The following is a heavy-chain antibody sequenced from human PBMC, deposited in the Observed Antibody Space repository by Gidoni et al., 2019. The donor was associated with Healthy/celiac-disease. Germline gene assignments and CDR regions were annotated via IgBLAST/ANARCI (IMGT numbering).Heavy chain of an antibody. D-gene: IGHD3-22*01. CDR3: AKGPYYYDSGTSYFDY. J-gene: IGHJ4*02. CDR1: GFTFSSYA. CDR2: ISGSGGST. V-gene: IGHV3-23*01. Sequence: EVQLLESGGGLVQPGGSLRLSCAASGFTFSSYAMSWVRQAPGKGLEWVSAISGSGGSTYYADSVKGRFTISRDNSKNTLYLQMNSLRAEDTAVYYCAKGPYYYDSGTSYFDYWGQGTLVTVSS.